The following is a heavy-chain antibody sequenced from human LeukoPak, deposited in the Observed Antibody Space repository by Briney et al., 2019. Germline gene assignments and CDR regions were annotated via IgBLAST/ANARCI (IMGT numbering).Heavy chain of an antibody. CDR1: GGSISSYY. CDR2: IYYSGST. D-gene: IGHD4-17*01. Sequence: TSETLSLTCTVSGGSISSYYWSWIRQPPGKGLEWIGYIYYSGSTNYNPSLKSRVTISVDTSKNQFSLKLSSVTAADTAVYYCARGPTPVTTEGRAFDIWGQGTMVTVSS. J-gene: IGHJ3*02. V-gene: IGHV4-59*01. CDR3: ARGPTPVTTEGRAFDI.